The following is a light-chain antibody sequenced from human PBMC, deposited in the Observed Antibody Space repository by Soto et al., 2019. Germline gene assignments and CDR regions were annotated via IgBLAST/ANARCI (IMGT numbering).Light chain of an antibody. J-gene: IGKJ1*01. CDR3: QKTYSTPRQ. CDR1: QNISSS. Sequence: QITQSPSSRSESVGDGVAICCQASQNISSSGYGYQQKPGTAPKLLIYTTSNLQNGGPARSSRSRSGTDFTLTISSLQPEDFAPYYCQKTYSTPRQFGQVTKVDIK. V-gene: IGKV1-39*01. CDR2: TTS.